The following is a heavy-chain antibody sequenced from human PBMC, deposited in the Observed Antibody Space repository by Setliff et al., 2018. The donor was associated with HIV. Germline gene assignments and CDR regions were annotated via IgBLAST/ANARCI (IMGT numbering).Heavy chain of an antibody. Sequence: SETLSLTCAVYGGSFSGYYWSWIRQPPGKGLEWSGEINHSGSTNYNPSLKRRVTISVDTSKNQFSLKLSSVTAADTAVYYCARRGGVGWGYYSSPIFDYWGQGTLVTVSS. D-gene: IGHD6-13*01. CDR2: INHSGST. CDR1: GGSFSGYY. V-gene: IGHV4-34*01. CDR3: ARRGGVGWGYYSSPIFDY. J-gene: IGHJ4*02.